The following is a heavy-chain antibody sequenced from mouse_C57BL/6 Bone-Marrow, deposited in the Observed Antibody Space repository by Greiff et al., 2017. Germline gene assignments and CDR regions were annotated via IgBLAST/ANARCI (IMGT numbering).Heavy chain of an antibody. CDR1: GYSFTGYY. V-gene: IGHV1-42*01. CDR2: INPSTGGT. Sequence: VQLVESGPELVKPGASVKISCKASGYSFTGYYMNWVKQSPEKSLEWIGEINPSTGGTTYNQKFKAKATLTVDKSSSTAYMQLKSLTSEDSAVYYCANYYGSSYGWFAYWGQGTLVTVSA. CDR3: ANYYGSSYGWFAY. J-gene: IGHJ3*01. D-gene: IGHD1-1*01.